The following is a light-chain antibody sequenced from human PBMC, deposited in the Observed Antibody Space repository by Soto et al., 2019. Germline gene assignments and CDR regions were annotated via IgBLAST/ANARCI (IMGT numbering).Light chain of an antibody. CDR2: AAS. Sequence: DIEMPTSPSSLCASVGDRFGITCRASQSINWYLNWYQQKPGKAPNLLIYAASSLQSGVPSRFSGSGSGTDFTLTSSSLQSEDFATYYCQQHYITTWTFGQGTKVDIK. CDR1: QSINWY. CDR3: QQHYITTWT. V-gene: IGKV1-39*01. J-gene: IGKJ1*01.